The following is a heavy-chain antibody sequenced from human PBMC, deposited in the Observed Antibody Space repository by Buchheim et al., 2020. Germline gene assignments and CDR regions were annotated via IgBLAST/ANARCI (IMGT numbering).Heavy chain of an antibody. CDR2: IYYSGST. CDR1: GGSISSGGYY. D-gene: IGHD2-2*01. V-gene: IGHV4-31*03. Sequence: QVQLQESGPGLVKPSQTLSLTCTVSGGSISSGGYYWCWIRQHPGKGLEWIGYIYYSGSTYYNPSLKSRVTISVDTSKNQFSLKLSSVTAADTAVYYCARYGKFVVVPAAKFDPWGQGTL. CDR3: ARYGKFVVVPAAKFDP. J-gene: IGHJ5*02.